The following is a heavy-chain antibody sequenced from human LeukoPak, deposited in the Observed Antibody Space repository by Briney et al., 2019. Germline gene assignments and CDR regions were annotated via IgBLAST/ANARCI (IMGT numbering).Heavy chain of an antibody. J-gene: IGHJ4*02. CDR2: LSYDGNDK. CDR1: GFTFSRYG. CDR3: AKDGDIAAAGYYFDY. Sequence: GGSLRLSCAASGFTFSRYGMHWVRQAPGKGLEWVAVLSYDGNDKYYADSVKGRFTISRDNSKNTLYLQMNSLRAEDTAVYYCAKDGDIAAAGYYFDYWGQGALVTVSS. D-gene: IGHD6-13*01. V-gene: IGHV3-30*18.